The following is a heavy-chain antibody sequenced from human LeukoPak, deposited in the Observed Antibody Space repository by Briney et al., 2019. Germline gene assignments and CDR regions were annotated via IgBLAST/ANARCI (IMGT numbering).Heavy chain of an antibody. Sequence: ASVKVSCKASGYTFTSYDINWVRQATGQGLEWMGWMNPNSGNTGYAQKFQGRVTMTRNTSISTAYMELSSLRSEDTAVYYCASGYCSSTSCYKGRFDPWGQGTLVTVSS. CDR3: ASGYCSSTSCYKGRFDP. J-gene: IGHJ5*02. CDR2: MNPNSGNT. V-gene: IGHV1-8*02. CDR1: GYTFTSYD. D-gene: IGHD2-2*02.